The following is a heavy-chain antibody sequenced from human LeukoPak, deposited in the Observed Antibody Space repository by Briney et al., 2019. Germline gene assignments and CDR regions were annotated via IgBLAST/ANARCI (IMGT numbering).Heavy chain of an antibody. Sequence: ETLSLPCTLSVGSLSRDSDYLGWVRQPPGKGLEWIGYISYSGSTYYNPSLKSRVNMSLGTSKNELSLKRGSVTAADTAVYSCAKGYSNSWRFDYWGQGTLVTVSS. CDR1: VGSLSRDSDY. D-gene: IGHD6-13*01. V-gene: IGHV4-61*01. J-gene: IGHJ4*02. CDR2: ISYSGST. CDR3: AKGYSNSWRFDY.